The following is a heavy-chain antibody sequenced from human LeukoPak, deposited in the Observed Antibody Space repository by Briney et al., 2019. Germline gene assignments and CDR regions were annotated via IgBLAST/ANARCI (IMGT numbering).Heavy chain of an antibody. CDR2: ISYDGSNK. V-gene: IGHV3-30-3*01. Sequence: SGGSPRLSCAASGFTFSSYAMHWVRQAPGKGLEWVAVISYDGSNKYYADSVKGRFTISRDNSKNTLYLQMNSLRAEDTAVYYCARDGPVVAATFGYYGMDVWGQGTTVTVSS. D-gene: IGHD2-15*01. CDR1: GFTFSSYA. CDR3: ARDGPVVAATFGYYGMDV. J-gene: IGHJ6*02.